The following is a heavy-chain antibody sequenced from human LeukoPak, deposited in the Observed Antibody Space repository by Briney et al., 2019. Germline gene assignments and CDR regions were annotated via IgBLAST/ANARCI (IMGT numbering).Heavy chain of an antibody. V-gene: IGHV4-39*01. CDR2: IYYSGST. J-gene: IGHJ4*02. CDR1: GGSISSSSYY. Sequence: SETLSLTCTVSGGSISSSSYYWGWIRQPPGKGLEWIGSIYYSGSTYYNPSLKSRVTISVDTSNNQYSLKLSSVTAADTAVYYCARYRPGRHMYYFDYWGQGTLVTVSS. CDR3: ARYRPGRHMYYFDY.